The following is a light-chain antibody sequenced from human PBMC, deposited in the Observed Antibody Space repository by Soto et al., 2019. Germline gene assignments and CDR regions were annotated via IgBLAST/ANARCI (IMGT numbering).Light chain of an antibody. CDR2: AAS. CDR3: QQSYSTPQT. V-gene: IGKV1-39*01. Sequence: DIQMTQSPSSLSASVGDRVTITCRASQSISSYLNWYQQKPGKAPKLLIYAASSLQSGVPSRFSGRGSGTDFTLTISSLQPEDFATYYWQQSYSTPQTFGPGTKVEIK. J-gene: IGKJ1*01. CDR1: QSISSY.